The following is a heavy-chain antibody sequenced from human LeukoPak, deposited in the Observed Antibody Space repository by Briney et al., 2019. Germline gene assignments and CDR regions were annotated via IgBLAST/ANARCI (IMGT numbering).Heavy chain of an antibody. D-gene: IGHD6-13*01. CDR1: GFTFSSYE. Sequence: GGSLSLSCAASGFTFSSYEMNWVRQAPGKGLEWVSYISSSGSTIYYADSVKGRFTISRDNAKNSLYLQMNSLRAEDTAVYYCARASSWSAFDIWGQGTMVTVSS. CDR3: ARASSWSAFDI. J-gene: IGHJ3*02. CDR2: ISSSGSTI. V-gene: IGHV3-48*03.